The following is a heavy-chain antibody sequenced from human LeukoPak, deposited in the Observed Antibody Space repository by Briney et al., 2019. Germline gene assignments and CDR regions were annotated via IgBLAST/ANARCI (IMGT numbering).Heavy chain of an antibody. Sequence: GGSLRLSCAASGFTFSSYAMPWVRQAPGKGLEYVSAISSNGGSTYYANSVKGRFTISRDNSKNTLYLQMGSLRAEDMAVYYCAREKVRDGYNSWRAYYYYGMDVWGQGTTVTVSS. CDR1: GFTFSSYA. CDR3: AREKVRDGYNSWRAYYYYGMDV. D-gene: IGHD5-24*01. CDR2: ISSNGGST. J-gene: IGHJ6*02. V-gene: IGHV3-64*01.